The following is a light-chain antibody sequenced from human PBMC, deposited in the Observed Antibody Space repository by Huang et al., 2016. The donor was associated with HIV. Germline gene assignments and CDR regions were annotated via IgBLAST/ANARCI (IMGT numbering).Light chain of an antibody. Sequence: EIVLTQSPATLSFFPGQRVSLSCRASQNINTHLAWYQQIPGQPPRLLIYDASSRVPGVAARFSGSGSGTDFTLTISSLESEDFATYYCQQRVNGLTFGGGTKV. J-gene: IGKJ4*01. CDR1: QNINTH. CDR3: QQRVNGLT. CDR2: DAS. V-gene: IGKV3-11*01.